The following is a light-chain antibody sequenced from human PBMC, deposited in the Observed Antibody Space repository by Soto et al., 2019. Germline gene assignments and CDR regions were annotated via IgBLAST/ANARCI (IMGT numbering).Light chain of an antibody. CDR1: QSVSTY. CDR3: QQYGSSLPWT. Sequence: EVVLAQSPATLSLSPGERATLSCRASQSVSTYLAWYQQKPGQAPRLLIYDTSIRATGIPARFSGSGSGTDFTLTISRLEPEDFAVYYCQQYGSSLPWTFGQGTKVDIK. J-gene: IGKJ1*01. V-gene: IGKV3-20*01. CDR2: DTS.